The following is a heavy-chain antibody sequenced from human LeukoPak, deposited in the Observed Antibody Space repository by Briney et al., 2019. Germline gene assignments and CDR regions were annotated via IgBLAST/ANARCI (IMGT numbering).Heavy chain of an antibody. CDR2: ISSSGSTI. J-gene: IGHJ6*02. V-gene: IGHV3-48*03. Sequence: GGSLRLSCAASGFTFSSYEMNWVRQAPGKGLEWVSYISSSGSTIYYADSVKGRFTTSRDNAKNSLYLQMNSLRAEDTAVYYCARDSDILDVWGQGTTVTVSS. CDR1: GFTFSSYE. D-gene: IGHD3-9*01. CDR3: ARDSDILDV.